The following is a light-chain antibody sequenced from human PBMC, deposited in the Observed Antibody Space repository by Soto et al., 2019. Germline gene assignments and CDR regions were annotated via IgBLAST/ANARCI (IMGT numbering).Light chain of an antibody. Sequence: QSVLTQPASVSGSPGQSITFSCTVASSDVGSYNLVSWYQQHPGKAPKFMIYEGNKRPSGVSDRFSGSQSGNTASLTISGLQAEDEADYYCFSYAGSPTSYGFGTGTKVTVL. CDR1: SSDVGSYNL. CDR2: EGN. J-gene: IGLJ1*01. CDR3: FSYAGSPTSYG. V-gene: IGLV2-23*01.